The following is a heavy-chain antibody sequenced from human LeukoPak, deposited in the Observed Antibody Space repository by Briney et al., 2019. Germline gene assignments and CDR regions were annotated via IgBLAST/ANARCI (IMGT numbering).Heavy chain of an antibody. CDR1: GFTFSNYW. V-gene: IGHV3-74*01. J-gene: IGHJ4*02. CDR2: VKGDGTFT. CDR3: VKVRDDYTFDY. D-gene: IGHD5-24*01. Sequence: GGSLTLSCAASGFTFSNYWMPWVRQAPGKGLVWVSRVKGDGTFTNYADSVKGRFTISRDNSKYTLYLQMHSLRAEDTAIYYCVKVRDDYTFDYWGQGSLVTVSS.